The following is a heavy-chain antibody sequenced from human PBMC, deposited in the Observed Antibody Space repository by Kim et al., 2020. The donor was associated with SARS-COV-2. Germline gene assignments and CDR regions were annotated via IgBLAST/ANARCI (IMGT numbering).Heavy chain of an antibody. Sequence: SETLSLTCNVSRGSISSSSHYWGWLRRRPGKGLEWIGNNFYSGRTYYNPSLRSRLTISVDTSTSQFSLRLSSVTAAGTGVYFCARNYYGSGEGNFDIWGQGTMVTVSS. CDR1: RGSISSSSHY. D-gene: IGHD3-10*01. J-gene: IGHJ3*02. CDR2: NFYSGRT. CDR3: ARNYYGSGEGNFDI. V-gene: IGHV4-39*01.